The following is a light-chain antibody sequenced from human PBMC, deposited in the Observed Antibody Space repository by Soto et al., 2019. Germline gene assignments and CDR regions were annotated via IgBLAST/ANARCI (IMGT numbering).Light chain of an antibody. CDR2: AAS. CDR1: QGFSNY. V-gene: IGKV1-27*01. CDR3: QKYNSAPRT. Sequence: DIQMTQSPSSLSASVGDRVTITCRASQGFSNYLAWDQQKPRQVPKLLIYAASTLQSGVPSRFSGSGSGADFTLNISSLQPEDVATYYCQKYNSAPRTFGQGTKVEIK. J-gene: IGKJ1*01.